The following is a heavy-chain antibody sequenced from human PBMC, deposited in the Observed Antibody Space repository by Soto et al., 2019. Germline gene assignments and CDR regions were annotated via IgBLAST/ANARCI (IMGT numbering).Heavy chain of an antibody. J-gene: IGHJ6*03. CDR3: ASSPIRGSGSPFNYYMDV. V-gene: IGHV4-59*01. CDR1: GGSISSYY. CDR2: IYYSGST. D-gene: IGHD3-10*01. Sequence: SETLSLTCTVSGGSISSYYWSWIRQPPGKGLEWIGYIYYSGSTNYNPSLKSRVTISVDTSKNQFSLKLSSVTAADTAVYYCASSPIRGSGSPFNYYMDVWGKGTTVTVSS.